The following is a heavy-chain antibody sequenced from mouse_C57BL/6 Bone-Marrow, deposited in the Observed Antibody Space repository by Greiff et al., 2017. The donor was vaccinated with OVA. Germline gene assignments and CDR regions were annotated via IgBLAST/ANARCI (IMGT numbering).Heavy chain of an antibody. Sequence: EVQGVESGGGLVQPGGSMKLSCAASGFTFSDAWMDWVRQSPEKGLEWVAEIRNKANNHATYYAESVKGRFTISRDDSKNSVYLQMNSLRAEDPGIYYCTRSHYYAMDYWGQGTSVTVSS. CDR3: TRSHYYAMDY. CDR1: GFTFSDAW. V-gene: IGHV6-6*01. J-gene: IGHJ4*01. CDR2: IRNKANNHAT.